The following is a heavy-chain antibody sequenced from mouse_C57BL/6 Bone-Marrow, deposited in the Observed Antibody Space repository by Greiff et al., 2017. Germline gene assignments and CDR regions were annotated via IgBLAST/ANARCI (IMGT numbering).Heavy chain of an antibody. J-gene: IGHJ4*01. Sequence: VQLKESGPSLVRPSQTLSLTCTVTGFSINSDCYWIWIRQFPGNKLEYIGYTFYSGITYYNPSLESRTYITRDTSKNQFSLKLSSVTTEDTATYYCARSYDYDGIYYAMDYWGQGTSVTVSS. D-gene: IGHD2-4*01. CDR1: GFSINSDCY. CDR2: TFYSGIT. V-gene: IGHV3-3*01. CDR3: ARSYDYDGIYYAMDY.